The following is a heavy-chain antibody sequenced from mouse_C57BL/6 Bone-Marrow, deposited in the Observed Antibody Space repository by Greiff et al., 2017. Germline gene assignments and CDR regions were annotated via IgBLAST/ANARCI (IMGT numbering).Heavy chain of an antibody. Sequence: VKLQQPGPELVKPGASVKLSCKASGYTFTSYWMHWVKQRPGQGLEWIGMIQPNSGSTNDNEKFKSKATLTVDKFSSTAYMPLSSLTSEDSAVYDCASGKSLRFFDVWGQGTTLTVSS. CDR3: ASGKSLRFFDV. V-gene: IGHV1-64*01. J-gene: IGHJ2*01. CDR2: IQPNSGST. D-gene: IGHD1-1*01. CDR1: GYTFTSYW.